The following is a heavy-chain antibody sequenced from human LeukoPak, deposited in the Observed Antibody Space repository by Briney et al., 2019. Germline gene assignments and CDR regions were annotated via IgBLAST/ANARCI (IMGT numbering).Heavy chain of an antibody. D-gene: IGHD3-10*01. Sequence: HPGGSLRLSCAASGFTFSSYAVSWVRQAPGKGLEWLSAISATGGSTYYADSVKGRFTISRDNSKNTLYLQMNSLRAEDTAVYYCAKTKVPNYYGSGSYVDYWGQGTLVTVSS. V-gene: IGHV3-23*01. CDR1: GFTFSSYA. CDR3: AKTKVPNYYGSGSYVDY. J-gene: IGHJ4*02. CDR2: ISATGGST.